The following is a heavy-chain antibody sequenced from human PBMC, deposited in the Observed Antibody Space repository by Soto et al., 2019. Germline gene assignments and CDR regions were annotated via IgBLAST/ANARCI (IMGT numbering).Heavy chain of an antibody. CDR2: IYYSGST. J-gene: IGHJ5*02. Sequence: ASETLSLTCTVSGGSISSGGYYWSWIRQHPGKGLEWIGYIYYSGSTYYNPSLKSRVTISVDTSKNQFSLKLSSVTAADTAVYYSAGDGTSSYSGSLGGWFDPWGQGTLVTVSS. D-gene: IGHD6-6*01. V-gene: IGHV4-31*03. CDR1: GGSISSGGYY. CDR3: AGDGTSSYSGSLGGWFDP.